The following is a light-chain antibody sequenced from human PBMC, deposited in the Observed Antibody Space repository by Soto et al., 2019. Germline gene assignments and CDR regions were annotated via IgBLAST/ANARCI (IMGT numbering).Light chain of an antibody. CDR3: QKYNNAPLT. Sequence: DIQVTQSPSSLSASVGDRVTITCRTSQGIGDYVAWYQQRPGKVPRLLIYGASTLQPGAPSRFSGDQSGPDYTLTISSLQPEDFATYYCQKYNNAPLTFGRGTKVEI. CDR2: GAS. V-gene: IGKV1-27*01. CDR1: QGIGDY. J-gene: IGKJ4*01.